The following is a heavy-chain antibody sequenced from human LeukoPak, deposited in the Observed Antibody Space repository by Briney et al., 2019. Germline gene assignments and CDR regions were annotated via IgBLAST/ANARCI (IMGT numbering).Heavy chain of an antibody. CDR3: ARVGPDYYDSPSRYFDY. Sequence: SVKVSCKASGGTFSSYAISWVRQAPGQGLEWMGGIIPIFGTANYAQKFQGRVTITADESTSTAYMELSSLRSEDTAVYYCARVGPDYYDSPSRYFDYWGQGTLVTVSS. CDR2: IIPIFGTA. J-gene: IGHJ4*02. CDR1: GGTFSSYA. D-gene: IGHD3-22*01. V-gene: IGHV1-69*01.